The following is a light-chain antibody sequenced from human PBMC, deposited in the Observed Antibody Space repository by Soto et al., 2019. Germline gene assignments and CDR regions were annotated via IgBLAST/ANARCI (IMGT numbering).Light chain of an antibody. CDR1: HGISNY. CDR3: QQYENLPIT. CDR2: AAS. Sequence: DIQMTQSPSSLSASVGDRVTITCHAIHGISNYLNWFQQKPGKAPKLLIYAASNLETGVPSRFSGSGSGTDFTFTISSLQPEDIATYYCQQYENLPITFGQGTRLEIK. V-gene: IGKV1-33*01. J-gene: IGKJ5*01.